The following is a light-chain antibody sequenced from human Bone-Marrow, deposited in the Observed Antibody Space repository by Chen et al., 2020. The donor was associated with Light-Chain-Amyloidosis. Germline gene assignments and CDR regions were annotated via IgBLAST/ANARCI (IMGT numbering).Light chain of an antibody. CDR1: DLPTKY. V-gene: IGLV3-25*03. CDR3: QSADSSGTYEVI. J-gene: IGLJ2*01. Sequence: SYDLTQPPSVSVSPGQTSRLTCSGDDLPTKYAYWYQQKPGQAPGLVIHRDTERHSGISERFSGSSSGTTATLTISGVQAEDEADYHCQSADSSGTYEVIFGGGTKLTVL. CDR2: RDT.